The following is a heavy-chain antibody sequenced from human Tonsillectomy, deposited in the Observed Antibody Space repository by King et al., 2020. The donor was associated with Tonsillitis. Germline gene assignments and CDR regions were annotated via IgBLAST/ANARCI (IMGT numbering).Heavy chain of an antibody. CDR2: IYYSGST. Sequence: VQLQESGPGLVKPSETLSLTCTVSGGSINRYYWSWIRQPPGKGLEWIGYIYYSGSTNYNPSLKSLVTLSVDTAKNQFSLKLSSVTAADTAVYYCARHSTGEQWLVELDPWGQGSLVTVSS. CDR3: ARHSTGEQWLVELDP. J-gene: IGHJ5*02. CDR1: GGSINRYY. D-gene: IGHD6-19*01. V-gene: IGHV4-59*08.